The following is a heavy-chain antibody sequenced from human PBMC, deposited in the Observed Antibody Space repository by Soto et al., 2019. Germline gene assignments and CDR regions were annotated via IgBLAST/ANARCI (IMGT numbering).Heavy chain of an antibody. CDR1: GGTFSNYP. CDR3: ARGNHRWLQLWYFDL. CDR2: INPIFGTV. Sequence: QVQLVQSGAEVKKPGSSVKVSCKASGGTFSNYPISWVRQAPGQGLEWMGGINPIFGTVNYAQKFQGRVTITADESTSTAYMELSSLRSEVTAVYYCARGNHRWLQLWYFDLWGRGTLVTVSS. J-gene: IGHJ2*01. V-gene: IGHV1-69*12. D-gene: IGHD5-12*01.